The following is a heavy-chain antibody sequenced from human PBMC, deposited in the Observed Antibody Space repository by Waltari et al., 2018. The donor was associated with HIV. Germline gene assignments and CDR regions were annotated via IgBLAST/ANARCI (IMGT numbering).Heavy chain of an antibody. D-gene: IGHD3-22*01. J-gene: IGHJ3*01. V-gene: IGHV3-23*01. CDR1: GLTFRTYA. Sequence: EVHVLESGGGSVQPGGSLRLSCAASGLTFRTYAMTWVRKAPGKGLEWVSTISGIAGSIYYADSVKGRFTISRDNFKHTLFLQMNSLRVEDTAVYYCAKDWENDSNGYSYLGAFDLWGPGTSVVVSS. CDR2: ISGIAGSI. CDR3: AKDWENDSNGYSYLGAFDL.